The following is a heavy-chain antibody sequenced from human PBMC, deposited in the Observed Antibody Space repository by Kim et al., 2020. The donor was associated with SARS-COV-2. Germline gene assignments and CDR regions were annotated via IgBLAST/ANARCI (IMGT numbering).Heavy chain of an antibody. Sequence: GSLRLSCAASGFSFSSYGMQWVRQAPGKGLEWVAVIYYNEKNKYYVDSVKGRFTISRDNSKNMMYLEMNNLRVEDTAVYYCARDSSHPVGADYWGQGTLVTVSS. CDR2: IYYNEKNK. J-gene: IGHJ4*02. CDR3: ARDSSHPVGADY. D-gene: IGHD6-13*01. CDR1: GFSFSSYG. V-gene: IGHV3-33*01.